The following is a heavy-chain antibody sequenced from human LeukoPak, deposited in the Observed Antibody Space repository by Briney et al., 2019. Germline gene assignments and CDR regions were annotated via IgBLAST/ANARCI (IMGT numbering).Heavy chain of an antibody. J-gene: IGHJ6*03. CDR3: AIRAIPLYYYYMDV. CDR1: GFIFSDYY. D-gene: IGHD2-21*01. Sequence: GGSLRLSCAASGFIFSDYYMSWIRQAPGKGLEWVSSISSSSSYIYYADSVKGRFTISRDNAKNSLYLQMNSLRAEDTAVYYCAIRAIPLYYYYMDVWGKGTTVTVSS. V-gene: IGHV3-11*06. CDR2: ISSSSSYI.